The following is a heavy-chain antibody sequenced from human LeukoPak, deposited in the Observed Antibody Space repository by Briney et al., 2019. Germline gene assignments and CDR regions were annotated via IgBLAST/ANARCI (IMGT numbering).Heavy chain of an antibody. CDR3: ARDTAVVPDDKGYYYYYMDV. Sequence: PSETLSLTCTVSGGSISSSSYYWGWIRQPPGKGLEWIGSIYYSGNTYYNPSLKSRVTISVDTSKNQFSLKLSSVTAADTAVYYCARDTAVVPDDKGYYYYYMDVWGKGTTVTISS. V-gene: IGHV4-39*07. J-gene: IGHJ6*03. CDR2: IYYSGNT. CDR1: GGSISSSSYY. D-gene: IGHD5-18*01.